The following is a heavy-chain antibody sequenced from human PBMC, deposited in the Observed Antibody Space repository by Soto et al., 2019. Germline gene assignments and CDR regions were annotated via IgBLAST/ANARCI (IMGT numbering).Heavy chain of an antibody. V-gene: IGHV3-23*01. Sequence: GSLRLSCAASGFTFSSYAMSWVRQAPGKGLEWVSAISGSGGSTYYADSVKGRFTISRDNSKNTLYLQMNSLRAEDTAVYYCATHHYDILTGSFDYWGQGTLVTVSS. CDR3: ATHHYDILTGSFDY. CDR2: ISGSGGST. CDR1: GFTFSSYA. D-gene: IGHD3-9*01. J-gene: IGHJ4*02.